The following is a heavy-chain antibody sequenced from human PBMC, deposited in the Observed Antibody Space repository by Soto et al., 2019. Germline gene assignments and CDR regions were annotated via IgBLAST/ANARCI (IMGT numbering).Heavy chain of an antibody. CDR3: ALRGYSSRWETHDAFDI. Sequence: QVQLVESGGGVVQPGRSLRLSCAASGFTFSSYGMHWVRQAPGKGLEWVAVIWYDGSNKYYADSVKGPFTISRDNSKNTLYLQMNSLRAEDTAVYYGALRGYSSRWETHDAFDIWGQGTMVTVSS. CDR2: IWYDGSNK. CDR1: GFTFSSYG. D-gene: IGHD6-19*01. V-gene: IGHV3-33*01. J-gene: IGHJ3*02.